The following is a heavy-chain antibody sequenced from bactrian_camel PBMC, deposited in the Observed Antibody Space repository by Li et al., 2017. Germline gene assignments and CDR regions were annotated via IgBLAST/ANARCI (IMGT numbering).Heavy chain of an antibody. J-gene: IGHJ4*01. CDR3: TRDRGLAVPAGSFDY. Sequence: HVQLVESGGGLVQPGGSLTLSCAATGFAFDTYHMNWVRQTPGKGLEWVSSINEDGRNTYYADSVKGRFTISRDNANNMVYLLMISGKTEDTAMYYCTRDRGLAVPAGSFDYWAQGTQVTVS. CDR2: INEDGRNT. D-gene: IGHD2*01. V-gene: IGHV3S6*01. CDR1: GFAFDTYH.